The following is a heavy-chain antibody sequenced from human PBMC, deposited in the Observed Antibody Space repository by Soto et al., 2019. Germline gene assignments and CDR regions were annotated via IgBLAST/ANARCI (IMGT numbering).Heavy chain of an antibody. CDR1: GFTFSYYW. D-gene: IGHD1-26*01. Sequence: EVQLVESGGGLVQPGESLRLSCAASGFTFSYYWMHWVRQAPGKGLVWVSRIHSDGSSTTYADSVKGRFTISRDNARNTVYLQMNSLRVEDTAVYYCARGDRGAFDLWGQGTVVIVSS. CDR3: ARGDRGAFDL. V-gene: IGHV3-74*01. CDR2: IHSDGSST. J-gene: IGHJ3*01.